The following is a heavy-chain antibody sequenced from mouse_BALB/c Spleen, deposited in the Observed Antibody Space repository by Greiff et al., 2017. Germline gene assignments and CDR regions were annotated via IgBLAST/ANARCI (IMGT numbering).Heavy chain of an antibody. CDR1: GFTFSSYT. V-gene: IGHV5-12-2*01. J-gene: IGHJ4*01. CDR3: ASAYYGNLYAMDY. Sequence: EVKVVESGGGLVQPGGSLKLSCAASGFTFSSYTMSWVRQTPEKRLEWVAYISNGGGSTYYPDTVKGRFTISRDNAKNTLYLQMSSLKSEDTAMYYCASAYYGNLYAMDYWGQGTSVTVSS. D-gene: IGHD2-10*01. CDR2: ISNGGGST.